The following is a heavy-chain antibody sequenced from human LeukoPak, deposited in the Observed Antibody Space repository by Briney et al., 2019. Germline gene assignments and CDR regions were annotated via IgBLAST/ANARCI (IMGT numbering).Heavy chain of an antibody. CDR1: GGTFISYA. D-gene: IGHD3-10*01. CDR3: ARIITMVRGDDY. Sequence: SVKVSCKASGGTFISYAISWVRQAPGQGLEWMGGIIPIFGTANYAQKFQGRVTITADESTSTAYMELSSLRSDDTAVYYCARIITMVRGDDYWGQGTLVTVSS. J-gene: IGHJ4*02. V-gene: IGHV1-69*01. CDR2: IIPIFGTA.